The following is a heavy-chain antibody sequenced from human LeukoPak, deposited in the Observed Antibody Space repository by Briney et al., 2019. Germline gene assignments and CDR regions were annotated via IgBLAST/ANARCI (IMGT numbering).Heavy chain of an antibody. CDR3: ARGGCSSTSCYMVDWFDP. J-gene: IGHJ5*02. D-gene: IGHD2-2*02. CDR1: GGSISSHY. V-gene: IGHV4-59*11. Sequence: SETLSLTCTVSGGSISSHYWSWIRQPPGKGLEWIGYIYYSGSTNYNPSLKSRVTISADTSKNQFSLKLSSVTAADTAVYYCARGGCSSTSCYMVDWFDPWGQGTLVTVSS. CDR2: IYYSGST.